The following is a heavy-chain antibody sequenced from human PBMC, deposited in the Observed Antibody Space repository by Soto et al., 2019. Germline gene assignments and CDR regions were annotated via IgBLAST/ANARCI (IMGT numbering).Heavy chain of an antibody. D-gene: IGHD6-13*01. Sequence: GGSLRLSCAASGFTFSSYGMHWVRQAPGKGLEWVAVISYDGSSTSYADSVKGRFTISRDNAKNTLYLQMNSLRAEDTAVYYCASNIAATDAFDIWGQGTMVTVSS. CDR1: GFTFSSYG. CDR3: ASNIAATDAFDI. V-gene: IGHV3-30*03. J-gene: IGHJ3*02. CDR2: ISYDGSST.